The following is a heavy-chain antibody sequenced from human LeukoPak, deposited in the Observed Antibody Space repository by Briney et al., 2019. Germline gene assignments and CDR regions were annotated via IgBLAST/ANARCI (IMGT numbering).Heavy chain of an antibody. V-gene: IGHV6-1*01. Sequence: SQTLSLTCAISGDSVSSNSAAWNWIRQSPSRGLEWRGRTYYRSKWYNDYAVSVKSRITINPDTSKNQFSLQLNSVTPEDTAVYYCARDPDGYSSGWYYFDYWGQGTLVTVSS. CDR1: GDSVSSNSAA. D-gene: IGHD6-19*01. CDR3: ARDPDGYSSGWYYFDY. CDR2: TYYRSKWYN. J-gene: IGHJ4*02.